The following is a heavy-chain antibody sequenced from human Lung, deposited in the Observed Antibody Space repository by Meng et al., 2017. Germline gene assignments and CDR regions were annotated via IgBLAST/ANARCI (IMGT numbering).Heavy chain of an antibody. J-gene: IGHJ4*02. D-gene: IGHD6-19*01. CDR2: IDPGNGNR. V-gene: IGHV1-18*01. Sequence: QVHLVQSGLEVKKPGASVNVSCKASGYTFTTYGISWLRQAPGQGLEWMGWIDPGNGNRDFAEKFQDRLTMSNDTSSSTVYMELTRLTSDDTAVYYCARDRQWLFDYWGQGALVTVSS. CDR1: GYTFTTYG. CDR3: ARDRQWLFDY.